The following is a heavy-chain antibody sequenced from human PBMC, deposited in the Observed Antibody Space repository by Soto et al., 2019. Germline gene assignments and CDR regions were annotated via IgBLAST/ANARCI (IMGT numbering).Heavy chain of an antibody. CDR1: GFSFSTYA. J-gene: IGHJ3*02. D-gene: IGHD4-17*01. Sequence: GGSLRLSCAASGFSFSTYAMNWVRQAPGKGLEWVSAISKSGGDTFYADSVKGRFTISRDNSIGTLYLQMNRLRTEDTAIYYCARPRGYGGFDAYDIWGEGAMVTVSS. CDR3: ARPRGYGGFDAYDI. V-gene: IGHV3-23*01. CDR2: ISKSGGDT.